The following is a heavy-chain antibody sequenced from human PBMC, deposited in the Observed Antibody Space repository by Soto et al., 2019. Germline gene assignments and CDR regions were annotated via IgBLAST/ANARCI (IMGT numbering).Heavy chain of an antibody. D-gene: IGHD2-8*02. V-gene: IGHV1-2*02. CDR3: ARDTDYGMDV. Sequence: GASVKVSCKASGYTFTGYYMHWVRQAPGQGLEWMGWINPNSGGTNYAQKLQGRVTMTRDASISTAYMELSRLRSNDTAVYYCARDTDYGMDVWGQGTTVTVSS. J-gene: IGHJ6*02. CDR1: GYTFTGYY. CDR2: INPNSGGT.